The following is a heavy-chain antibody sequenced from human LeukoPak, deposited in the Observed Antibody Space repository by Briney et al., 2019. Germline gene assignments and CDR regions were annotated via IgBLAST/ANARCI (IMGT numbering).Heavy chain of an antibody. CDR2: ISGSGGTT. D-gene: IGHD3-16*01. CDR3: AKEKLRYYDY. J-gene: IGHJ4*02. Sequence: GGSLRLSCAASGFTFSTYVMSWVRQAPGKGLECVSSISGSGGTTYYADSVKGRFTISRDNSKNTVYLQMSSLTVEDTAIYYCAKEKLRYYDYWGQGALVTVSS. V-gene: IGHV3-23*01. CDR1: GFTFSTYV.